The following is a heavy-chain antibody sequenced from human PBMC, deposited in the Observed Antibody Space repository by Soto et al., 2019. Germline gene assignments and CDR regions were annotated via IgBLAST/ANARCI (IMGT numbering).Heavy chain of an antibody. Sequence: GGSLRLSCAASGFIFSSYSMNWVRQAPGKGLEWVSSISSSSSYIYYADSVKGRFTISRDNAKNSLYLQMNSLRAEDTAVYYCARVSRTSAFDIWGQGTMVTVSS. CDR3: ARVSRTSAFDI. D-gene: IGHD3-16*02. CDR2: ISSSSSYI. CDR1: GFIFSSYS. J-gene: IGHJ3*02. V-gene: IGHV3-21*01.